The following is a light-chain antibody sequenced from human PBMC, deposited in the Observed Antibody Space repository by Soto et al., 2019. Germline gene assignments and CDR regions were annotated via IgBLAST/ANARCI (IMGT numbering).Light chain of an antibody. CDR1: QGIRDD. CDR3: LQHNSYPIT. J-gene: IGKJ5*01. CDR2: AAS. V-gene: IGKV1-17*01. Sequence: DIQMTQSPSSLSASVGDRVTITCRASQGIRDDVGWSKQKPGTAPKRRIYAASSLQSGVQSRFSGRGSGTECTLKSSSLQPEEVATYYCLQHNSYPITFGQGTRLEIK.